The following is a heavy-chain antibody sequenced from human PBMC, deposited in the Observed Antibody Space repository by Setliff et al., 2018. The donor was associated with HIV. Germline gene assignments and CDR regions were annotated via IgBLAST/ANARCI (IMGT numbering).Heavy chain of an antibody. V-gene: IGHV4-39*07. D-gene: IGHD2-21*02. CDR3: ARGTAPNRGTTYGGNSPLDY. Sequence: KYSETLSLTCTVSGGSISSSSYYWGWIRQPPGKGLEWLGSIYHSGSTYYNPSLKSRVTISIDTSKNQFSLKLSSVTAADTDVYFCARGTAPNRGTTYGGNSPLDYWGQGSLVTVSS. CDR1: GGSISSSSYY. CDR2: IYHSGST. J-gene: IGHJ4*02.